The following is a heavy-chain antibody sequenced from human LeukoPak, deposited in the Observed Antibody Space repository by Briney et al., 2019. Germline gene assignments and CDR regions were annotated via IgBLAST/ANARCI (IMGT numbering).Heavy chain of an antibody. V-gene: IGHV3-30-3*01. CDR1: GFTLSTYA. CDR2: ISYDGSNK. CDR3: ARGLLSYYYGMAV. Sequence: GGSLRLSYAASGFTLSTYAMHWVRQAPGKGLDWVAVISYDGSNKYYADSVKGRFTISRDNSKNTLYLQMNSLRVEDTAVYYCARGLLSYYYGMAVWGQGTTVTVSS. J-gene: IGHJ6*02. D-gene: IGHD3-10*01.